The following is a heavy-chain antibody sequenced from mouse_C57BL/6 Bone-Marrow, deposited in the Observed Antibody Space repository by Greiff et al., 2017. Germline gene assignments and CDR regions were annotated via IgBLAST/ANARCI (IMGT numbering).Heavy chain of an antibody. Sequence: QVQLQQSGAELARPGASVKLSCKASGYTFTSYGISWVKQRTGQGLEWIGEIYPRSGNTYYNEKFKGKATLTADKSSSPAYMELRSLTSEDSAVYFCARGLGRSAMDYWGQGTSVTVSS. J-gene: IGHJ4*01. V-gene: IGHV1-81*01. CDR1: GYTFTSYG. CDR2: IYPRSGNT. D-gene: IGHD4-1*01. CDR3: ARGLGRSAMDY.